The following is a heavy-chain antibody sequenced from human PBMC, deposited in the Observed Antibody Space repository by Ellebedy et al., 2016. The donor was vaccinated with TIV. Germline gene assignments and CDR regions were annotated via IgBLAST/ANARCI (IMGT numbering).Heavy chain of an antibody. D-gene: IGHD3-3*01. CDR3: ARPRGITIFERILYFDL. V-gene: IGHV3-30*03. Sequence: GESLKISCAASGFTFNSYGMHWVRQAPGKGLAWVAVISYVGNNEDYADSVKGRFTTYRDNSQNTLFLQMDSLRVEDTAVYYCARPRGITIFERILYFDLWGRGTLVTVSS. CDR2: ISYVGNNE. J-gene: IGHJ2*01. CDR1: GFTFNSYG.